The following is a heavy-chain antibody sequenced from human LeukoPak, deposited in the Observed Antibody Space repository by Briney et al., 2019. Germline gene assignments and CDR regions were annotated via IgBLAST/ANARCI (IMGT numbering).Heavy chain of an antibody. CDR1: GGTFSSYA. Sequence: ASVKVSCKASGGTFSSYAISWVRQAPGQGLEWMGGINPIFGTANYAQKFQGRVTITTDESTSTAYMELSSLGSEDTAVYYCAANKYCTNGVCYFNAFDIWGQGTMVTVSS. J-gene: IGHJ3*02. V-gene: IGHV1-69*05. CDR2: INPIFGTA. D-gene: IGHD2-8*01. CDR3: AANKYCTNGVCYFNAFDI.